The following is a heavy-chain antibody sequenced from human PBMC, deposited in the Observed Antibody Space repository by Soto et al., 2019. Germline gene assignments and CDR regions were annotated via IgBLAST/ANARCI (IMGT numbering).Heavy chain of an antibody. V-gene: IGHV3-23*01. CDR3: AKGRGYCSSTSCYVGSDY. J-gene: IGHJ4*02. CDR1: GFTFSSYA. CDR2: ISGSGGST. Sequence: EVRLLESGGGLVQPGGSLRLSCAASGFTFSSYAMSWVRQAPGKGLEWVSAISGSGGSTYYADSVKGRFTISRDNSKNMXXLQMNSLRAEDTAVYYCAKGRGYCSSTSCYVGSDYWGQGTLVTVSS. D-gene: IGHD2-2*01.